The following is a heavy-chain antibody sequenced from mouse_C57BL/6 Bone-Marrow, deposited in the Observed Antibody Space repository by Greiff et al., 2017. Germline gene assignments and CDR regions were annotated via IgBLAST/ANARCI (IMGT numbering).Heavy chain of an antibody. J-gene: IGHJ4*01. Sequence: DVQLVESGGGLVQPGGSLKLSCAASGFTFSDYYMYWVRQTPEKRLEWVAYISNGGGSTYYPDTVKGRFTISRDNAKNTLYLQMSRLKSEDTAMYYCARYGHYGDYYAMDYWGQGTSVTVSS. D-gene: IGHD2-1*01. CDR1: GFTFSDYY. CDR3: ARYGHYGDYYAMDY. V-gene: IGHV5-12*01. CDR2: ISNGGGST.